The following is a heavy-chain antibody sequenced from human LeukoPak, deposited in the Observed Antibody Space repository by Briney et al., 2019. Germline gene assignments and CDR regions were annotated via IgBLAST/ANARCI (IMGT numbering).Heavy chain of an antibody. CDR3: ARDGDLQGNYFRY. CDR1: GFTLSASG. Sequence: GGSLRLSCAGSGFTLSASGVYWVRQAPGQGLEWLALISNDGSNEYYADSVKGRFTISRDSSKNTVYLQMDSLRREDTAVYSCARDGDLQGNYFRYWGQGTLVTVTS. D-gene: IGHD4-23*01. J-gene: IGHJ1*01. V-gene: IGHV3-30-3*01. CDR2: ISNDGSNE.